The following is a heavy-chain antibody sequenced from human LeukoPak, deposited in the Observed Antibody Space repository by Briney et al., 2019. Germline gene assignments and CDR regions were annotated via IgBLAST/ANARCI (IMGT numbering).Heavy chain of an antibody. V-gene: IGHV3-21*04. CDR2: ISSSSSYI. J-gene: IGHJ3*02. Sequence: GGSLRLSCEASGFTFSSYGMNWVRQAPGKGLEWVSSISSSSSYIYYADSVRGRFTISRDNAKNSLYLQMNSLRAEDTAVYYCAKDRYYDKPRDAFDIWGQGTMVTVSS. CDR1: GFTFSSYG. D-gene: IGHD3-22*01. CDR3: AKDRYYDKPRDAFDI.